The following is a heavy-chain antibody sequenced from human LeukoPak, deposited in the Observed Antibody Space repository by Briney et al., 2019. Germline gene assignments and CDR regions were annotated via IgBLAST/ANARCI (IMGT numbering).Heavy chain of an antibody. CDR3: ARVGGDRVAY. Sequence: RPGGSLRLSCAASGFTFSSYSMNWVRQAPGKGLEWVSVMYNNGNTHYADSVKGRFTISRDNAKNTLYLQMNSLRPEDTAVYYCARVGGDRVAYWGQGTLVTVSS. V-gene: IGHV3-53*01. CDR1: GFTFSSYS. CDR2: MYNNGNT. J-gene: IGHJ4*02. D-gene: IGHD4-17*01.